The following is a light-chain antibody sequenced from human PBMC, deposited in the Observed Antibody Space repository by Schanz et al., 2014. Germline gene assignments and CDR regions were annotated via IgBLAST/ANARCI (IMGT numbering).Light chain of an antibody. CDR1: TSNIGAGYD. V-gene: IGLV1-40*01. CDR2: GNS. Sequence: QSVLTQPPSVSGAPGQRVTISCTGSTSNIGAGYDVHWYQQLPGAAPKLLISGNSNRPSGVPDRFSGSRSGTSASLAITGLQAEDEGDYYCQCYDSSLSGWRVFGGGTKLTVL. J-gene: IGLJ3*02. CDR3: QCYDSSLSGWRV.